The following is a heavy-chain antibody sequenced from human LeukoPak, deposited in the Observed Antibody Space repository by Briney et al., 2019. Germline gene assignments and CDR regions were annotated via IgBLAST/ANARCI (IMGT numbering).Heavy chain of an antibody. J-gene: IGHJ5*02. CDR1: GGSISRSRDY. CDR2: IYYSGST. Sequence: SETLSLTCTVSGGSISRSRDYWGWIRQPPGKGLEWIGSIYYSGSTYYNPSLKSRVTISVDTSKNQFSLKLSSVTAADTAVYYCARASSGYSSSWYVVYRFDPWGQGTLVTVSP. D-gene: IGHD6-13*01. CDR3: ARASSGYSSSWYVVYRFDP. V-gene: IGHV4-39*07.